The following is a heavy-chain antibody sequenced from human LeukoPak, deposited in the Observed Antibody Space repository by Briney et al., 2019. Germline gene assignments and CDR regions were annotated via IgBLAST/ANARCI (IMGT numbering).Heavy chain of an antibody. CDR1: GFPFSSYR. CDR2: ISSSSGYI. Sequence: KPGGSLGLSCEASGFPFSSYRMTWVGQAPGKGLEWVSSISSSSGYIYYADSVEARFTISGDNAKNSLYLQRNSLRGEDTAVYYCAREYSYGYPLDYWGQGTLVTVPS. V-gene: IGHV3-21*01. CDR3: AREYSYGYPLDY. J-gene: IGHJ4*02. D-gene: IGHD5-18*01.